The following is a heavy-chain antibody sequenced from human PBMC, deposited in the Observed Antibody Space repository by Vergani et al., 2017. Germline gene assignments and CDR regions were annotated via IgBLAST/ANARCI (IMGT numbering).Heavy chain of an antibody. CDR2: INHSGST. D-gene: IGHD6-13*01. CDR1: GGSFSGYY. Sequence: QVQLQQWGAGLLKPSETLSLTCAVYGGSFSGYYWSWIRQPPGKGLEWIGEINHSGSTNYNPSLKSRVTISVDTSKNQFSLKLSSVTAADTAVYYCARGLLWYSSSWWFDPWGQGTLVTVSS. CDR3: ARGLLWYSSSWWFDP. V-gene: IGHV4-34*01. J-gene: IGHJ5*02.